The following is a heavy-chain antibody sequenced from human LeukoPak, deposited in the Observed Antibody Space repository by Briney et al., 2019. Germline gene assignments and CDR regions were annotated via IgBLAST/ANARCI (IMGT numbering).Heavy chain of an antibody. D-gene: IGHD6-19*01. V-gene: IGHV4-39*01. CDR3: ACLRFSGWLQTPIDY. Sequence: PSETLSLTCTVSGGSISSSSYNWGWIPQRPGKGLKWVGSIYYSASTYYNPTRKSSVTIYVDTSKTQFSLKLSSVTAADTAVYYCACLRFSGWLQTPIDYWGQGTLVTVSS. J-gene: IGHJ4*02. CDR2: IYYSAST. CDR1: GGSISSSSYN.